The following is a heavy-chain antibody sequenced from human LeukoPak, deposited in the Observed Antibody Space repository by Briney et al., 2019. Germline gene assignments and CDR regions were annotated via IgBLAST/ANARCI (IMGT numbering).Heavy chain of an antibody. CDR3: ARDQGGEQSY. CDR1: GFTFSSYS. Sequence: GGSLRLSCAASGFTFSSYSMNWVRQAPGKGLEWVSYISSSSSTIYYADSVKGRFTISRDNAKNSLYLQMNSLRAEDTAVYYCARDQGGEQSYWGQGTLVTVSS. V-gene: IGHV3-48*01. J-gene: IGHJ4*02. D-gene: IGHD3-16*01. CDR2: ISSSSSTI.